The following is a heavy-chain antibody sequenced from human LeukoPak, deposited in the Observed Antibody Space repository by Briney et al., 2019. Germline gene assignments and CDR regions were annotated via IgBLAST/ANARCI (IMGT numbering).Heavy chain of an antibody. CDR1: GFTFSNHG. D-gene: IGHD6-6*01. CDR3: ARDLAAARLDF. J-gene: IGHJ4*02. CDR2: IWFDGSQE. Sequence: GGSLRLSCAASGFTFSNHGMHWVRQAPGKGLEWVADIWFDGSQEYYADTVKGRFTISRDISKSILYLQMNSLRAEDTGVYYCARDLAAARLDFRGQGTRVTVSS. V-gene: IGHV3-33*01.